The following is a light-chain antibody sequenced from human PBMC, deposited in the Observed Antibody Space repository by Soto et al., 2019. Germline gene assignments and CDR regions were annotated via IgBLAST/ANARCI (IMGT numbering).Light chain of an antibody. J-gene: IGKJ5*01. CDR3: QRRTNRRAT. Sequence: EVVLTQSPATLSLSPGERATLSCRASQSVGSYLTCYQQKPGQAPRLLFYDASNRATGVPARFSGSGSGKDSTLPCCGLEPEDFAVYFCQRRTNRRATFGQGTRLDIK. CDR2: DAS. V-gene: IGKV3-11*01. CDR1: QSVGSY.